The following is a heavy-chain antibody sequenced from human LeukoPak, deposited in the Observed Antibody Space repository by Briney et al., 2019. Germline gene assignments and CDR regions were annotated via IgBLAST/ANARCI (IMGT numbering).Heavy chain of an antibody. Sequence: ASVKDSCKASGYTFTSYAMNGLRQAPGRGLDWVGWININTGNPTYTQGFTGRSVFSFDTSVRTAYLQISSLKAEDTAVYCCARGYDFWSGYSRVQDAFDIWGQGTMVTVSS. D-gene: IGHD3-3*01. CDR2: ININTGNP. CDR3: ARGYDFWSGYSRVQDAFDI. J-gene: IGHJ3*02. V-gene: IGHV7-4-1*02. CDR1: GYTFTSYA.